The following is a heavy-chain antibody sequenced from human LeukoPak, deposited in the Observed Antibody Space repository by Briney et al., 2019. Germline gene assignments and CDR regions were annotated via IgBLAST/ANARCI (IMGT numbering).Heavy chain of an antibody. CDR3: TRDEGGSGSFGVY. J-gene: IGHJ4*02. CDR1: GFTFGDYA. Sequence: PGGSLRLSCTASGFTFGDYAMSWFRQAPGKGLEWVGFIRSKAYGGTTEYAASVKGRFTISRDDSKSIAYLQMNSLKTEDTAVYYCTRDEGGSGSFGVYWGQGTLVTVSS. D-gene: IGHD3-10*01. CDR2: IRSKAYGGTT. V-gene: IGHV3-49*03.